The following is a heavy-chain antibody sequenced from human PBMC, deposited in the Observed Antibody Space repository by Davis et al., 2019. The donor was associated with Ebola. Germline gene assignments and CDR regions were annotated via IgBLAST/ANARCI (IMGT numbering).Heavy chain of an antibody. CDR3: ARGGYYDSSGYSHAAFDI. CDR2: ISSGSYYI. D-gene: IGHD3-22*01. V-gene: IGHV3-21*01. CDR1: GFTVSDKY. J-gene: IGHJ3*02. Sequence: GESLKISCAASGFTVSDKYMNWVRQAPGKGLEWVSSISSGSYYIYYADSLKGRFTISRDNAKNSLYLQMNSLRAEDTAVYHCARGGYYDSSGYSHAAFDIWGQGTMVTVSS.